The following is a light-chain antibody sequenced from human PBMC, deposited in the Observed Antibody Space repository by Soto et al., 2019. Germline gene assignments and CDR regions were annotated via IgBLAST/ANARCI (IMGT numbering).Light chain of an antibody. CDR1: QGIGTF. CDR2: GSS. Sequence: DIQMTQSPSSLSASVGDRVTISCRASQGIGTFLAWYQQNPGKVPKLLIYGSSTLQSGVPSRFSGSGSGTDFTLTISSLLPEDVATYYCQKYDSDPRTFGQGTKVEIK. V-gene: IGKV1-27*01. CDR3: QKYDSDPRT. J-gene: IGKJ1*01.